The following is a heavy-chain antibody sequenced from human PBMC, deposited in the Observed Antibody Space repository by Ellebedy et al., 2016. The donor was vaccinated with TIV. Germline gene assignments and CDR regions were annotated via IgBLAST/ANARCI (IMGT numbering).Heavy chain of an antibody. V-gene: IGHV5-51*01. CDR1: GYSFTSYW. D-gene: IGHD3-22*01. CDR2: IYPGDSDT. J-gene: IGHJ4*02. CDR3: ARDNYCDSSGYYCLFDY. Sequence: KVSCKASGYSFTSYWIGWVRQMPGKGLEWMGIIYPGDSDTRYTPSFQGQVTISADKSTSTAYLQWSSLKASDTAMYYCARDNYCDSSGYYCLFDYWGQGTLVTVSS.